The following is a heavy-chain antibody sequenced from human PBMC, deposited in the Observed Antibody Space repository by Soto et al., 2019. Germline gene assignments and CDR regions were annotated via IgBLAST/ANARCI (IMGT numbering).Heavy chain of an antibody. V-gene: IGHV4-4*02. J-gene: IGHJ5*02. Sequence: SETLSLTCAVSGVSISSTNWWTWVRQAPGKGLEWIGEMWPSGGTTYNPSLQNRVTISVDNSKNHLSLTLTSVTAADTAIYYCAICIHCSNGGRFDPCGQLSLVPVSS. D-gene: IGHD2-8*01. CDR3: AICIHCSNGGRFDP. CDR1: GVSISSTNW. CDR2: MWPSGGT.